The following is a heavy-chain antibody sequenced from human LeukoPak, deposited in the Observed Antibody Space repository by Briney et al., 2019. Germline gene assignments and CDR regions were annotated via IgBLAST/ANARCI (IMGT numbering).Heavy chain of an antibody. D-gene: IGHD3-10*01. J-gene: IGHJ3*02. V-gene: IGHV3-9*01. CDR1: GFTFEDYA. CDR3: ARAPVYYYGSGSSGLDAFDI. CDR2: INWNSAST. Sequence: GGSLRLSCAASGFTFEDYAMHWVRQAPGKGLEWVSGINWNSASTGYADSVKGRFTISRDNAKNSLYLQMNSLRAEDTAVYYCARAPVYYYGSGSSGLDAFDIWGQGTMVTVSS.